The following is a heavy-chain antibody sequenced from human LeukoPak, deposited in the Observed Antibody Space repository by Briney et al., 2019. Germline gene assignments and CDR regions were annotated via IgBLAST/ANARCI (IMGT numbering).Heavy chain of an antibody. CDR3: AKDQWLVPPQDAFDV. J-gene: IGHJ3*01. Sequence: GGSLRLSCAASGFTFANYAMNWVRQAPGRGLEWVATISDSGDKTYYTDSVKGRFTISRDNPKNTLYLQMNSLRAEDTALYYCAKDQWLVPPQDAFDVWGQGSMVTVSS. CDR1: GFTFANYA. D-gene: IGHD6-19*01. CDR2: ISDSGDKT. V-gene: IGHV3-23*01.